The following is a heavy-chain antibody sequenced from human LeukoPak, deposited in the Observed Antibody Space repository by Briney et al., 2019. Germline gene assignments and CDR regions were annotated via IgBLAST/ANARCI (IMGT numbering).Heavy chain of an antibody. V-gene: IGHV4-4*07. CDR2: AYSGVNA. J-gene: IGHJ6*03. CDR1: GDSMPSYY. Sequence: NPSETLSLTCTVSGDSMPSYYWSWIRQSPEKGLEWIGRAYSGVNAYYNPSLQSRVTISVDKSNNQFSLDLASVTAADTALYYCAREKSGTLTRAYYYIDVWGKGITVTVSS. CDR3: AREKSGTLTRAYYYIDV. D-gene: IGHD1-26*01.